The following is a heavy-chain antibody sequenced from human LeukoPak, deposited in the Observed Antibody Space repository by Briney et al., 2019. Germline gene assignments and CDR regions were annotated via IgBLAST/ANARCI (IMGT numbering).Heavy chain of an antibody. V-gene: IGHV4-34*01. J-gene: IGHJ6*02. CDR2: INHSGST. CDR3: ARGRSHYYGSGSYGRPYGMDV. D-gene: IGHD3-10*01. CDR1: GGSFSGYY. Sequence: SETLSLTCAVYGGSFSGYYWSWIRQPPGKGLEWIGEINHSGSTNYNPSLKSRVTIPVDTSKNQFSLKLSSVTAADTAVYYCARGRSHYYGSGSYGRPYGMDVWGQGTTVTVSS.